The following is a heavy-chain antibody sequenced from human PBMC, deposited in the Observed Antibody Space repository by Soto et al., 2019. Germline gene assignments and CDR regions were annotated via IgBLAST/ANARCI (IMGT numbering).Heavy chain of an antibody. CDR1: GGSISSGSYY. CDR2: IYNNGNT. CDR3: ASGWSAVDY. J-gene: IGHJ4*02. D-gene: IGHD6-19*01. Sequence: SETLSLTCTVSGGSISSGSYYWGWIRQPPGKGLEWIGTIYNNGNTYYNSSLTGRVTMSEDSSKSELSLTLSSVTAADTAVYYCASGWSAVDYWGQGTLVTVS. V-gene: IGHV4-39*01.